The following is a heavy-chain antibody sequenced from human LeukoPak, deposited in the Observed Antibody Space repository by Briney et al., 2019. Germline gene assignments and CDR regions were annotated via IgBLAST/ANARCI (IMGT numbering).Heavy chain of an antibody. CDR1: GYTFTSYG. CDR2: ISAYNGNT. V-gene: IGHV1-18*01. J-gene: IGHJ4*02. Sequence: GASVKVSCKASGYTFTSYGISWVRQAPGQGLEWMGWISAYNGNTNYAQKLQGRVTMTTDTSTSTAYMERRSLRSDDTAVYYCARDPITIFGVVIIELDYWGQGTLVTVSS. CDR3: ARDPITIFGVVIIELDY. D-gene: IGHD3-3*01.